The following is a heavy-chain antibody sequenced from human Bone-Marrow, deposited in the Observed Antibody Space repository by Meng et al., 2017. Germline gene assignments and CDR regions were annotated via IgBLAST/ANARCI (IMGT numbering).Heavy chain of an antibody. CDR3: ASNTIFGVVIPYYYYGMDV. CDR2: ISSSGSTI. D-gene: IGHD3-3*01. J-gene: IGHJ6*02. Sequence: GESLKISCVASGFTFSSYEMNWVRQAPGKGLEWVSYISSSGSTIYYADSVKGRFTISRDNAKNSLYLQMNSLRAEDTAVYYCASNTIFGVVIPYYYYGMDVWGQGTTVTVSS. CDR1: GFTFSSYE. V-gene: IGHV3-48*03.